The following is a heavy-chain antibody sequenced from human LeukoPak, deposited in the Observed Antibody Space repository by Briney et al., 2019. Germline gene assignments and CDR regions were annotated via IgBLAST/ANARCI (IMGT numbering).Heavy chain of an antibody. D-gene: IGHD2-8*01. CDR1: GFTVSSNY. CDR2: IYSGGST. CDR3: ATAGCTDGICYLDY. J-gene: IGHJ4*02. V-gene: IGHV3-53*01. Sequence: GGSLRLSCAASGFTVSSNYMSWVRQAPGKGLEWVSIIYSGGSTYYADSVKGRFTISRDNSKNTLYLQMNSLRAEDTAVYYCATAGCTDGICYLDYWGQGTLVTASS.